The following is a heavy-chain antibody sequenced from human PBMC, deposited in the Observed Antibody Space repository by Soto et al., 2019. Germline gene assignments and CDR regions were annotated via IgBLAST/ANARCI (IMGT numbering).Heavy chain of an antibody. D-gene: IGHD5-12*01. CDR3: AKAFDKVGRTSWFMSFDY. Sequence: GGSLRLSCAASGFTFSNYAMSWVRQAPGKGLEWVSSISGSGGSAYYADSVKGRLTISRDNSKNTLYLQMNSLTAEDTAMYYCAKAFDKVGRTSWFMSFDYWGQGTLVTVSS. V-gene: IGHV3-23*01. J-gene: IGHJ4*02. CDR2: ISGSGGSA. CDR1: GFTFSNYA.